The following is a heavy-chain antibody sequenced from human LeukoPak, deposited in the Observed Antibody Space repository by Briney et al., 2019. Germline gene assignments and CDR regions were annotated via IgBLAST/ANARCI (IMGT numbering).Heavy chain of an antibody. CDR2: FDPEDGDT. CDR3: ATTVLGMTTVISYFDY. CDR1: GYSLTELS. D-gene: IGHD4-11*01. V-gene: IGHV1-24*01. J-gene: IGHJ4*02. Sequence: ASVKVSCKVSGYSLTELSIHWVRQAPGKGLEWMGGFDPEDGDTIYAQKFQGRVTMTEDTSTDTAFMELRSLRSEDTAVYYCATTVLGMTTVISYFDYWGQGTLVTVSS.